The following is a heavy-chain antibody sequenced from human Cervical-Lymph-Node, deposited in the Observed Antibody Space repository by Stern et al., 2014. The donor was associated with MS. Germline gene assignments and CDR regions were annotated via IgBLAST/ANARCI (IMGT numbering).Heavy chain of an antibody. J-gene: IGHJ4*02. CDR1: GYTFNSYY. CDR3: ARDAHGDSFDY. CDR2: INPSGGST. D-gene: IGHD4-17*01. Sequence: VQLVESGAEVKKPGASVKVSCEASGYTFNSYYIHWVRQAPGQGLEWMGMINPSGGSTNSAQKFQGRVTMTRDTSTSTVYMVLNSLRSDDTATYYCARDAHGDSFDYWGQGTLVTVSS. V-gene: IGHV1-46*02.